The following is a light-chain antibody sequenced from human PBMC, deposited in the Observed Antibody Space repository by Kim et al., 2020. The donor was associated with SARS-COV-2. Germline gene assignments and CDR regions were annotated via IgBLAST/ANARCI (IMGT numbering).Light chain of an antibody. J-gene: IGKJ2*01. Sequence: DIQLTQSPSALSASVGDRVTITCQASRSVSSWLAWYQQKPGRAPSLLIYKASSLEPGVPSRFSGSGSGTVFTLTINSLQPDDFATYYCQQYDSSPITFGQGTKLEI. V-gene: IGKV1-5*03. CDR3: QQYDSSPIT. CDR1: RSVSSW. CDR2: KAS.